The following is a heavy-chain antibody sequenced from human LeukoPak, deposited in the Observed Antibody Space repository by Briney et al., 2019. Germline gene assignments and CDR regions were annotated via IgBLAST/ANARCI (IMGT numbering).Heavy chain of an antibody. V-gene: IGHV4-31*03. Sequence: SETLSLTCTVSGGSISSGGYYWSWIRQHPGKGLEWIGYIYYSGSTYYNPSLKSRVTISVDTSKNQFSLKLSSVTAADTAVYYCARVGRLIAVAGTWYFDLWGRGTLVTVSS. J-gene: IGHJ2*01. CDR3: ARVGRLIAVAGTWYFDL. CDR2: IYYSGST. D-gene: IGHD6-19*01. CDR1: GGSISSGGYY.